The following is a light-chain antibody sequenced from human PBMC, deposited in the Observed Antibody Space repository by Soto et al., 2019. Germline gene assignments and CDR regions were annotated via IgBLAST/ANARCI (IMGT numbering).Light chain of an antibody. CDR3: QQYNSYSQTT. CDR1: QSISSW. J-gene: IGKJ1*01. CDR2: DAS. V-gene: IGKV1-5*01. Sequence: DIQMTQSPSTLSASVGDRVTITCRASQSISSWLAWYQQKPGKAPKLLIYDASSLESGVPSRFSGSGSGTEFPLTLSSLQPDDFSTYYRQQYNSYSQTTFGQGTKVEIK.